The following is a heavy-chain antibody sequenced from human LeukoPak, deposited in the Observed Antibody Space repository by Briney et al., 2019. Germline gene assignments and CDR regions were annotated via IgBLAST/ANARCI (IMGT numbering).Heavy chain of an antibody. J-gene: IGHJ3*02. CDR1: GFTFSNYR. V-gene: IGHV3-21*01. CDR2: ISTSSIYI. Sequence: NPGGSLRLSCAASGFTFSNYRMNWVRQAPGKWLEWVSSISTSSIYIYYADSLKGRFTISRDNAKNSLYLQMNSLRAEDTAVYYCARGRDGYNLVDAFDIWGQGIMVTVSS. D-gene: IGHD5-24*01. CDR3: ARGRDGYNLVDAFDI.